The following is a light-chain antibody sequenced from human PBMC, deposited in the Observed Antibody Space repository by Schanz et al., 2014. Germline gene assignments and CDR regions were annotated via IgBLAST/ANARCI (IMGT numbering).Light chain of an antibody. CDR3: AAWDDSLSGWV. Sequence: QFVLTQPPSASGTPGQRVTMSCSGSRSNVGSNTVSWYQQLPGTAPKLLIYGSNERPSGVPDRFSGSRSGTSASLAISGLRSEDEADYICAAWDDSLSGWVFGGGTKLTVL. CDR2: GSN. CDR1: RSNVGSNT. J-gene: IGLJ3*02. V-gene: IGLV1-47*01.